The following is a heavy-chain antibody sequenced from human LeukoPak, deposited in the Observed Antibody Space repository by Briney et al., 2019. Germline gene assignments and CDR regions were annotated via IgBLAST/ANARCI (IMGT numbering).Heavy chain of an antibody. CDR2: INADASLI. CDR1: GFTFSSSY. CDR3: VSELPGCAGDCLKT. J-gene: IGHJ5*02. D-gene: IGHD2-21*02. V-gene: IGHV3-74*01. Sequence: GGSLRLSCAASGFTFSSSYMHWVRQAPGKGLVWVSRINADASLIIYADSVKGRFTIFRDNAKNTLYLQMNSLRVDDTALYYCVSELPGCAGDCLKTWGQGTLVTVSP.